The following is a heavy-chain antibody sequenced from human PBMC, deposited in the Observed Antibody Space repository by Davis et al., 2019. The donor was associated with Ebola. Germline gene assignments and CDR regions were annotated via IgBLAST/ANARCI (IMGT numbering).Heavy chain of an antibody. Sequence: GGSLRLSCAASGFVFSSFVMSWVRRAPGKGLEWVSTLGLSGDTYYADSVKGRFTISRDNSMNTLHLQMISLRVEDTAIYYCAKDTSNVWFDVWGQGTMVTVSS. J-gene: IGHJ3*01. CDR1: GFVFSSFV. CDR2: LGLSGDT. V-gene: IGHV3-23*01. CDR3: AKDTSNVWFDV. D-gene: IGHD6-19*01.